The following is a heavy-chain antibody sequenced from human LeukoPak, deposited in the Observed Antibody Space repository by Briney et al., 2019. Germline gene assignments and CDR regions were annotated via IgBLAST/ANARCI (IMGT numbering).Heavy chain of an antibody. V-gene: IGHV4-31*03. Sequence: TLSLTCTVSGGSISSGGYCWGWIRQHPGKGLEWIGYIYYSGSTYYNPSLKSRVTISVDTSKNQFSLKLSSVTAADTAVYYCARVEVYFDLWGRGTLVTVSS. CDR3: ARVEVYFDL. CDR1: GGSISSGGYC. J-gene: IGHJ2*01. CDR2: IYYSGST.